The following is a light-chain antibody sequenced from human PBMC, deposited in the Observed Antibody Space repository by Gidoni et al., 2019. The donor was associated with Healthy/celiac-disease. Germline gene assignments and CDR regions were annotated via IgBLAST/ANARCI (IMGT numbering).Light chain of an antibody. J-gene: IGLJ2*01. V-gene: IGLV3-1*01. CDR3: QAGDSITA. Sequence: HSPVLVIYQSSKRHAGIPERFSGSNSGNTATLTLSGTQAMDEADYYCQAGDSITAFGGGTKLTVL. CDR2: QSS.